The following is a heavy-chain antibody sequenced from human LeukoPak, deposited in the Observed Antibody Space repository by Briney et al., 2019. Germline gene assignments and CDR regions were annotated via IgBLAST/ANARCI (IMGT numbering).Heavy chain of an antibody. J-gene: IGHJ4*02. CDR1: GGSVTGVY. V-gene: IGHV4-59*08. CDR2: IYDRERT. Sequence: SETLSLTCSVSGGSVTGVYWSWIRQPPGKGLEWIGSIYDRERTNDNPSLKSRVTISVDTSKNQFSLKLTSATAADTAIYYCPRHRLTDGLMDWGQGTLVNVSS. CDR3: PRHRLTDGLMD. D-gene: IGHD3-9*01.